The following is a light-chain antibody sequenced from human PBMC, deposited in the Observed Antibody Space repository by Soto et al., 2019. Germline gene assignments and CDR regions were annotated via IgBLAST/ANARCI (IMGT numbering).Light chain of an antibody. CDR3: QQFNSYPLT. J-gene: IGKJ4*01. Sequence: AIQLTQSPASLSASVGDRVGITCRASQGVSNALAWYQQKPGKPPRLLIYHASSLESGVPSRFSGSGSGTDFTLTINSLQPEDFATYYCQQFNSYPLTFGGGTKV. CDR2: HAS. V-gene: IGKV1-13*02. CDR1: QGVSNA.